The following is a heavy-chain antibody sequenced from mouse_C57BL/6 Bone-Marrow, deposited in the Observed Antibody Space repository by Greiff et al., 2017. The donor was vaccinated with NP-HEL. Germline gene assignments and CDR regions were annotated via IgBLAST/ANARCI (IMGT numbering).Heavy chain of an antibody. CDR3: AREGLGRHFDY. V-gene: IGHV1-54*01. CDR2: INPGSGGT. J-gene: IGHJ2*01. Sequence: QVQLQQSGAELVRPGTSVKVSCKASGYAFTNYLIEWVKQRPGQGLEWIGVINPGSGGTNYNEKFKGKATLTADKSSSTAYMQLSSLTSEDSAVYFCAREGLGRHFDYWGQGTTLTVSS. D-gene: IGHD4-1*01. CDR1: GYAFTNYL.